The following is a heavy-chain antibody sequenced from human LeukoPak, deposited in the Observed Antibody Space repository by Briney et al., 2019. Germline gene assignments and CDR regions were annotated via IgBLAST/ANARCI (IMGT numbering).Heavy chain of an antibody. V-gene: IGHV4-4*07. CDR3: ARGLTGCPTYYYYYYGMDV. Sequence: SGTLSLTCTVSGGSISSYYWSWIRQPAGKGLEWIGRIYTSGSTNYNPSLKSRVTMSVDTSKNQFSLKLSSVTAADTAVYYCARGLTGCPTYYYYYYGMDVWGQGTTVTVSS. CDR2: IYTSGST. J-gene: IGHJ6*02. CDR1: GGSISSYY. D-gene: IGHD3-9*01.